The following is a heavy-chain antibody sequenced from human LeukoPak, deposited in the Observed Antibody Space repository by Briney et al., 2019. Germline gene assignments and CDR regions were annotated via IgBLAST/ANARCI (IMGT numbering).Heavy chain of an antibody. J-gene: IGHJ4*02. CDR2: ISSSSSYI. D-gene: IGHD1-26*01. V-gene: IGHV3-21*01. CDR3: ARGGIGRYYFDY. Sequence: GGSLRLSCAASGFTFSSYSMNWVRQVPGKGLEWVSSISSSSSYIYYADSVKGRFTISRDNAKNSLYLQMNSLRAEDTAVYYCARGGIGRYYFDYWGQGTLVTVSS. CDR1: GFTFSSYS.